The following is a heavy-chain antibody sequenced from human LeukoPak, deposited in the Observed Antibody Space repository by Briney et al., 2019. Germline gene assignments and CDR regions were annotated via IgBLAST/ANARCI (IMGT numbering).Heavy chain of an antibody. CDR3: TRQHIHAFEI. J-gene: IGHJ3*02. CDR2: IYPADSDT. CDR1: GYSFTSYW. V-gene: IGHV5-51*01. Sequence: GESLKISCKGSGYSFTSYWIAWARQMPGKGLEWMGIIYPADSDTRYSPSFQGQVTISADKSISTAYLQWSSLKASDTATYYCTRQHIHAFEIWGQGTMVTVSS.